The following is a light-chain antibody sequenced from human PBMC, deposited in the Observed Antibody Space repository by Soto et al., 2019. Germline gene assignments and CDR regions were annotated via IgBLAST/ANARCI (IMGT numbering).Light chain of an antibody. CDR1: QSISSW. CDR2: KAS. J-gene: IGKJ1*01. Sequence: IQRVLYTSTLSASVGDRVTITCRASQSISSWLAWYQQKPGKAPKLLIYKASRRESGLPSRFSGSGSGTEFTLTISSLQPDDFAAYYCQQYGSSPETFGQGTKVDIK. CDR3: QQYGSSPET. V-gene: IGKV1-5*03.